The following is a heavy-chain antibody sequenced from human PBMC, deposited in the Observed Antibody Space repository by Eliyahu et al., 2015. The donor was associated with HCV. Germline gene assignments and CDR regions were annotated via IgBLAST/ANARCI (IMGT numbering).Heavy chain of an antibody. V-gene: IGHV4-38-2*02. CDR3: ARSDGALRQYYYNMDV. CDR1: GYSITSGYF. J-gene: IGHJ6*02. Sequence: QVQLQESGPGLVKPSETLSLTCIVSGYSITSGYFWGWIRQPPGKGLXWIGNIYHTGSTYYNPSLKSRVXMXVDTSKNQFSLKLSSVTAADTAVYYCARSDGALRQYYYNMDVWGQGTSVTVSS. D-gene: IGHD3-16*01. CDR2: IYHTGST.